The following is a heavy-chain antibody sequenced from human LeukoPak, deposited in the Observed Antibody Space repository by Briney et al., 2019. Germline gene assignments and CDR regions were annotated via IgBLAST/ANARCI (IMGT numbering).Heavy chain of an antibody. D-gene: IGHD1-26*01. Sequence: GGSLRLSCAASGFTFDDYAMPWVRHAPGKGLEWVSGISWNSGSIGYADSVKGRFTISRDNAKNSLYLQMNSLRAEDTALYYCAKASSGSYSIGFDYWGQGTLVTVSS. V-gene: IGHV3-9*01. CDR1: GFTFDDYA. CDR2: ISWNSGSI. CDR3: AKASSGSYSIGFDY. J-gene: IGHJ4*02.